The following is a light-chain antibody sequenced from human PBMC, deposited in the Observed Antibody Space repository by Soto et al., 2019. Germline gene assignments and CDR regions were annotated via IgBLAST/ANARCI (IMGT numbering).Light chain of an antibody. V-gene: IGKV3-20*01. Sequence: EMVLTQSPGTLSLSPGERATLSCRASQRVSSNFLAWYQHKPGQAPRILIHGASSRATCIPDRFSGTGSVTDFALTISGLETEDFTVFSFQQYGDFLFTFGPGTKVDIK. CDR1: QRVSSNF. CDR3: QQYGDFLFT. J-gene: IGKJ3*01. CDR2: GAS.